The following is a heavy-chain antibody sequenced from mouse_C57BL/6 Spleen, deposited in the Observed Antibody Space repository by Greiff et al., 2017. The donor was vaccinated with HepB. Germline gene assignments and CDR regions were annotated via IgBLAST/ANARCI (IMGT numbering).Heavy chain of an antibody. J-gene: IGHJ4*01. CDR2: ISSGSSTI. D-gene: IGHD1-1*01. CDR3: ARSHHYGNILYYYAMDY. V-gene: IGHV5-17*01. Sequence: EVNLVESGGGLVKPGGSLKLSCAASGFTFSDDGMHWVRQAPEKGLEWVAYISSGSSTIYYADTVKGRFTISRDNAKNTLFLQMTSLRSEDTAMYYCARSHHYGNILYYYAMDYWGQGTSVTVSS. CDR1: GFTFSDDG.